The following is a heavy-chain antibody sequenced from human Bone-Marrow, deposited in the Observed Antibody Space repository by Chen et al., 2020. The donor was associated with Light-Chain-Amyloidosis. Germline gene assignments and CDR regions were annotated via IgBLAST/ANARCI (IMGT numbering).Heavy chain of an antibody. CDR2: IISNGSST. Sequence: EVQLVESGGGLVQPGGSLRLSCAASGFTFSSYWMHWVRQAPGKGLVWVSRIISNGSSTSYADSVKGRFTISRDNAKNTLYLQMNSLRAEDTAVYYCARDTTGRNYDILTGYYAIGYGMDVWGQGTTVTVSS. CDR3: ARDTTGRNYDILTGYYAIGYGMDV. J-gene: IGHJ6*02. V-gene: IGHV3-74*01. CDR1: GFTFSSYW. D-gene: IGHD3-9*01.